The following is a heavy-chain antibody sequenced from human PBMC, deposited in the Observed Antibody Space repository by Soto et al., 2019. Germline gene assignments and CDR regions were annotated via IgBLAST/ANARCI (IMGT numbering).Heavy chain of an antibody. J-gene: IGHJ4*02. CDR1: GYTFTDHY. V-gene: IGHV1-2*02. Sequence: GASVKVSCKASGYTFTDHYIHWLRQAPGQSLEWMGWINPYSGGTHFARKFQDRVTMARDTSVSTAYMELSSLKSDDTAVYYCARPKYGETYFDSWAREPWSPSP. CDR3: ARPKYGETYFDS. CDR2: INPYSGGT. D-gene: IGHD2-21*01.